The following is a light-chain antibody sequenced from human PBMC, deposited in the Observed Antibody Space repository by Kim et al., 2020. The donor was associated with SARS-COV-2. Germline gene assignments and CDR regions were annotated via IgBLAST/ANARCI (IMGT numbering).Light chain of an antibody. Sequence: GDRVTITCRASQGIRNSLAWYQKKSGKAPKLLLYSTSTFQSGTPSRFSGSGSGTDYTLTISSLQPEDFATYYCQQYYRLPPTFVGGTKVDIK. CDR3: QQYYRLPPT. CDR2: STS. CDR1: QGIRNS. J-gene: IGKJ4*01. V-gene: IGKV1-NL1*01.